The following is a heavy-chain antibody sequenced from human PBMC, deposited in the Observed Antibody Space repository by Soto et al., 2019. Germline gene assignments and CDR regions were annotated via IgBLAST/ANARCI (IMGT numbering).Heavy chain of an antibody. Sequence: ETLSLTCAVYGGSFSGYYWSWIRQPPGKGLEWIGEINHSGSTSYNPSLKSRVTMSVDTSKNEFSLKLTSVTAADTAVYYCASRVDHYDRSGDVNDIWGQGTMVTVSS. CDR1: GGSFSGYY. CDR3: ASRVDHYDRSGDVNDI. CDR2: INHSGST. D-gene: IGHD3-22*01. V-gene: IGHV4-34*01. J-gene: IGHJ3*02.